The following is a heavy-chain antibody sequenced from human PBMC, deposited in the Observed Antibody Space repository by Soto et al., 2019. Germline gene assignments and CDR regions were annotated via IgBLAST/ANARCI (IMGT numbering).Heavy chain of an antibody. D-gene: IGHD2-15*01. V-gene: IGHV5-10-1*01. CDR3: AILRYCSGGSCYPSGYGMDV. CDR2: IDPSDSYT. Sequence: GESLKISCKGSGYSFTSYWISWVRQMPGKGLEWMGRIDPSDSYTNYSPSFQGHVTISADKSISTAYLQWSSLKASDTAMYYCAILRYCSGGSCYPSGYGMDVWGQGTTVTVSS. J-gene: IGHJ6*02. CDR1: GYSFTSYW.